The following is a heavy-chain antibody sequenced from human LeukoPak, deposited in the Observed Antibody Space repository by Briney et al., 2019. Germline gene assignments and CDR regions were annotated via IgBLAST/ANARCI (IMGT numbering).Heavy chain of an antibody. CDR2: INPNSGGT. Sequence: ASVKVSCKASGYTFTGYFIHWVRQVPGQGLEWMGWINPNSGGTNYAQKFQGRVTMTRDTSIRTAYMELSRLRSDDTAVYYCARDERYDSSGYPFDYWGQGTLVTVSS. V-gene: IGHV1-2*02. CDR3: ARDERYDSSGYPFDY. J-gene: IGHJ4*02. CDR1: GYTFTGYF. D-gene: IGHD3-22*01.